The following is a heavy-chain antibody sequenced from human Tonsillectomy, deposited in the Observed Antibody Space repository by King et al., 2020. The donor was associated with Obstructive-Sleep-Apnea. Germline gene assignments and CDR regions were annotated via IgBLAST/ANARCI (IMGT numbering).Heavy chain of an antibody. CDR1: GFTFSNYA. Sequence: VQLVESGGGLVQPGGSLRLSCSASGFTFSNYAMSWVRQAPGKVLDWVTGISGSGGSTYDADSVKGGFTISRDNCKNMRSLQMNSLRAECTAVYYCAKEQSYSSSWDVPSDVFDIWGQGTMVTVSS. V-gene: IGHV3-23*04. CDR2: ISGSGGST. J-gene: IGHJ3*02. D-gene: IGHD6-13*01. CDR3: AKEQSYSSSWDVPSDVFDI.